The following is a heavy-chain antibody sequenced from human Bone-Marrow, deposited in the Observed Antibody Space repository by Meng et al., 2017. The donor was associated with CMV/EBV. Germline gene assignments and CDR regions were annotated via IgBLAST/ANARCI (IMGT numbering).Heavy chain of an antibody. D-gene: IGHD2-2*01. CDR3: ARDRVHCSSTSCRRYYFDY. CDR1: GFTFSSYA. Sequence: GESLKISCAASGFTFSSYAMTWVRQAPGKGLEWVSLIINSGGNTYYADSVKGRFTISSDNSKNTLYLQMNSLRAEDTAVYYCARDRVHCSSTSCRRYYFDYCGQGTLVTVSS. CDR2: IINSGGNT. V-gene: IGHV3-23*01. J-gene: IGHJ4*02.